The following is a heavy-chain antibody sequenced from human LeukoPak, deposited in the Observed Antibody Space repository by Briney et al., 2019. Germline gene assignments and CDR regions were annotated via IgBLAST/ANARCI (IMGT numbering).Heavy chain of an antibody. CDR1: GYTFTSYD. CDR3: ARGSPLSHGTYPYYYYGMDV. J-gene: IGHJ6*02. CDR2: MNPSSGNT. V-gene: IGHV1-8*01. Sequence: ASVKVSCKASGYTFTSYDINWVRQATGQGLEWMGWMNPSSGNTGHAQKFQGRVTMTRNTSISTAYMELSSLRSEDTAVYYCARGSPLSHGTYPYYYYGMDVWGQGTTVTVSS.